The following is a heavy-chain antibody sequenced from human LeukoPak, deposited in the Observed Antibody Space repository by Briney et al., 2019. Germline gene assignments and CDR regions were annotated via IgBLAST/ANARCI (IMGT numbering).Heavy chain of an antibody. CDR2: ISSSSSYI. J-gene: IGHJ5*02. CDR3: AGAPKGYVGWFDP. D-gene: IGHD1-1*01. CDR1: GFTFSSYS. V-gene: IGHV3-21*01. Sequence: GGSLRLSCAASGFTFSSYSMNWVRQAPGKGLEWVSSISSSSSYIYYADSVKGRFTISRDNAKNSLYLQMNSLRAEDTAVYYCAGAPKGYVGWFDPWGQGTLVTVSS.